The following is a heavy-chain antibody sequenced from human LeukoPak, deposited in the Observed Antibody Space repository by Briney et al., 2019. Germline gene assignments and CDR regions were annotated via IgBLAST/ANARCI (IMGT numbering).Heavy chain of an antibody. V-gene: IGHV4-61*08. CDR3: ARDKFGESLFDY. D-gene: IGHD3-10*01. CDR2: IYYSGST. J-gene: IGHJ4*02. Sequence: SETLSLTCTVSGGSISSGGYYWSWIRQHPGKGLEWIGYIYYSGSTNYNPSLKSRVTISVDTSKNQFSLKLSSVTAADTAVYYCARDKFGESLFDYWGQGTLVTVSS. CDR1: GGSISSGGYY.